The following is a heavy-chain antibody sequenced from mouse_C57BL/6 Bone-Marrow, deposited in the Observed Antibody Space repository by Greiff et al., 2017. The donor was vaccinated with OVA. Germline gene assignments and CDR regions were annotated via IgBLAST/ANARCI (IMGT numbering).Heavy chain of an antibody. D-gene: IGHD1-1*01. CDR3: ARDYGRLFDY. V-gene: IGHV1-50*01. J-gene: IGHJ2*01. CDR1: GYTFTSYW. Sequence: QVQLQQPGAELVKPGASVKLSCKASGYTFTSYWMQWVKQRPGQGLEWIGEIDPSDSYTNYTQKFKGKATLTVDTSSSTAYMQLSSLTSEDAAVYYCARDYGRLFDYWGQGTTLTVSS. CDR2: IDPSDSYT.